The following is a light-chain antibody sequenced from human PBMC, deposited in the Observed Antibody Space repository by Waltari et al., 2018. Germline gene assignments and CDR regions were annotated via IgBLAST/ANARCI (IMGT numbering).Light chain of an antibody. CDR2: DAY. CDR1: QSVSNY. CDR3: QHRANWPLT. Sequence: EIVLTQSPATLSLSPGERATLSCRASQSVSNYLAWYQQKPGQAPRLLISDAYNRATGIPTRFSGSGSVTDFTLTISSLEPEDFAVYYCQHRANWPLTFGPGTKVDVK. J-gene: IGKJ3*01. V-gene: IGKV3-11*01.